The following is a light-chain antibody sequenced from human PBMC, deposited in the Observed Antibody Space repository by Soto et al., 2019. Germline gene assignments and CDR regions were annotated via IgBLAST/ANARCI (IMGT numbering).Light chain of an antibody. Sequence: QSALTQPPSASGSPGQSVAISCTGTSSDVGGYNYVSWYQQHPGKAPKLMIYEVISRPSGVSNRFSGSKSGNTASLTISGLQTEDEADYYCSSFTTSSTWVFGGGTKLTVL. CDR1: SSDVGGYNY. CDR2: EVI. J-gene: IGLJ3*02. V-gene: IGLV2-14*01. CDR3: SSFTTSSTWV.